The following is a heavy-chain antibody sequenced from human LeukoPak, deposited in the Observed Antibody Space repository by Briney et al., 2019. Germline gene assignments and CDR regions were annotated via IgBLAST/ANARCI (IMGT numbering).Heavy chain of an antibody. CDR2: IYHSGST. D-gene: IGHD6-19*01. V-gene: IGHV4-38-2*02. CDR1: GYSISSGYY. CDR3: ARARDSSAWYSFDY. Sequence: SETLSLTCTVSGYSISSGYYWGWIRQPPGKGLEWIGSIYHSGSTYYNPSLKSRVTISVDTSKNQFSLKLSSVTAADTAVYYCARARDSSAWYSFDYWGQGTLVTVSS. J-gene: IGHJ4*02.